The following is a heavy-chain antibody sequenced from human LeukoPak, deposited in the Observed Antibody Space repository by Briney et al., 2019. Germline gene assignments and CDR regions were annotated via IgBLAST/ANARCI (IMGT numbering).Heavy chain of an antibody. Sequence: GASVKVSCKASGGTFSSYAISWVRQAPGQGLEWMGGIIPIFGTANYAQKFQGRVTITADESTSTAYMELSSLRSEDTAVYYCARDPLGYSGYDLGFGYWGQGTLVTVSS. CDR3: ARDPLGYSGYDLGFGY. CDR1: GGTFSSYA. V-gene: IGHV1-69*13. D-gene: IGHD5-12*01. CDR2: IIPIFGTA. J-gene: IGHJ4*02.